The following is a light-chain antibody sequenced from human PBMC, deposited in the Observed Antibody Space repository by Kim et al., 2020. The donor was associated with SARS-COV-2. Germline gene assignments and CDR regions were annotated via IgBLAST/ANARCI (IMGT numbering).Light chain of an antibody. CDR3: HQRSSWPLT. Sequence: LSPGERATLSCRASQSVSSYLAWYQHKPGQAPRLLIYDASNRATGIPARFSGSGSGTDFTLTISSLEPEDFAVYYCHQRSSWPLTFGGGTKVDIK. V-gene: IGKV3-11*01. J-gene: IGKJ4*01. CDR1: QSVSSY. CDR2: DAS.